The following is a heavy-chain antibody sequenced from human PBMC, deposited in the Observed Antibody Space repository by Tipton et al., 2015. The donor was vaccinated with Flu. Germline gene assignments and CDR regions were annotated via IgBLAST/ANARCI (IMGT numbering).Heavy chain of an antibody. CDR3: AREKDSRGSEYFQQ. V-gene: IGHV4-39*07. J-gene: IGHJ1*01. D-gene: IGHD6-19*01. CDR2: IYYTGYP. CDR1: GGSISSSSHY. Sequence: TLSLTCTVSGGSISSSSHYWGWIRQAPGRGLEWVGSIYYTGYPYYNSSLKSRLAMSIDTSKKQFSLRLSSVTAADPAVYYCAREKDSRGSEYFQQWGQGTLVTVSS.